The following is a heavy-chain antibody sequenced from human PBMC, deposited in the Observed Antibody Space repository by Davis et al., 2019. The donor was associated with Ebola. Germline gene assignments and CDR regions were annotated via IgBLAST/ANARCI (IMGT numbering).Heavy chain of an antibody. D-gene: IGHD1-26*01. Sequence: PGGSLRLSCAASGFTFSSYGMHWVRQAPGKGLEWVAVISYDGSNKYYADSVKGRFTISRDNSKNTLYLQMNSLRAEDTAVYYCAKDLDSGSYGGFDYWGQGTLVTVSS. CDR1: GFTFSSYG. CDR3: AKDLDSGSYGGFDY. CDR2: ISYDGSNK. V-gene: IGHV3-30*18. J-gene: IGHJ4*02.